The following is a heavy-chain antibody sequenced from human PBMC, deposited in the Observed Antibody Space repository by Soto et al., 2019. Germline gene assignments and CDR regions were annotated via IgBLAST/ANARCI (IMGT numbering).Heavy chain of an antibody. J-gene: IGHJ5*01. CDR2: IYYDGST. CDR1: GGSITSTIDY. D-gene: IGHD2-2*01. V-gene: IGHV4-39*01. Sequence: LSLTCSVSGGSITSTIDYWGWIRQSPGKGLEWIGNIYYDGSTFYNPSLKSRVTISVDTSKRQFSLRVSSVTAADTAVYYCARRGSASWGNWFDSWGHGTLVTVSS. CDR3: ARRGSASWGNWFDS.